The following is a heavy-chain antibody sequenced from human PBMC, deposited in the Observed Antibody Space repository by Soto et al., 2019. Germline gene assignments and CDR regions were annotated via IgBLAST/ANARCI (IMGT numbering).Heavy chain of an antibody. CDR2: ISYDGSNK. CDR3: AKAVFVVVPAAIPYFDY. D-gene: IGHD2-2*02. V-gene: IGHV3-30*18. Sequence: PGGSLRLSCAASGFTFSSYGMHWVRQAPGKGLEWVAVISYDGSNKYYADSVKGRFTISRDNSKNTLYLQMNSLRAEDTAVYYCAKAVFVVVPAAIPYFDYWGQGTLVTVSS. J-gene: IGHJ4*02. CDR1: GFTFSSYG.